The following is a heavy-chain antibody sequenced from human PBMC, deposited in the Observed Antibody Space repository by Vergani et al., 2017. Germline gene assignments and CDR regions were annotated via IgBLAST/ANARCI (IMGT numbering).Heavy chain of an antibody. CDR1: GGTFSSYA. Sequence: QVQLVQSGAEVKKPGSSVKVSCKASGGTFSSYAISWVRQAPGQGLEWMGWIIPIFGTANYAQKFQGRVTITADESTSTAYMELSSLRSEDTAVYYCAREFGAGTTRGDCWFDPWGQGTLVTVSS. CDR3: AREFGAGTTRGDCWFDP. V-gene: IGHV1-69*12. D-gene: IGHD1-1*01. J-gene: IGHJ5*02. CDR2: IIPIFGTA.